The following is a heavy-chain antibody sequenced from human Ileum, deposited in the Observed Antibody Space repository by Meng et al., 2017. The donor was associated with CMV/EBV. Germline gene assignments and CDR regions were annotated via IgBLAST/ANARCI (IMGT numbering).Heavy chain of an antibody. CDR2: TAYMSKYDY. D-gene: IGHD6-6*01. J-gene: IGHJ4*02. Sequence: HLHHSRPSLVKPTHTHSLSSYRSDDIVATHNGAWNLFRHSPLRGLELLGKTAYMSKYDYEYSVSVESRITISPDTSNNQFSLHLRSVTPEDTAIYYCARESELLRFDHWGQGTLVTVSS. V-gene: IGHV6-1*01. CDR1: DDIVATHNGA. CDR3: ARESELLRFDH.